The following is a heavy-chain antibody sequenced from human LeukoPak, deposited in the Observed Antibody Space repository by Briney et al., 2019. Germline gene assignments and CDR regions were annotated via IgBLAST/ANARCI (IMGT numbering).Heavy chain of an antibody. V-gene: IGHV3-23*01. CDR2: ISGSGGST. J-gene: IGHJ6*02. D-gene: IGHD3-10*01. CDR1: GFTFSSYA. CDR3: AKDRGSGSYYYYSGMDV. Sequence: PGGSLRLSCAASGFTFSSYAMSCVRQARGKGLEWVSAISGSGGSTYYADYVKGRFTISRDNSKNTLYLQRNSLRAEDTAVYYCAKDRGSGSYYYYSGMDVWGQGTTVTVSS.